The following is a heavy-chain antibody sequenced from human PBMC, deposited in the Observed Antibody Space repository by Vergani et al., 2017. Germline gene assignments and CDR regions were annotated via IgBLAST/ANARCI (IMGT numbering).Heavy chain of an antibody. CDR2: INHSGST. CDR1: GGSFSGYY. D-gene: IGHD3-10*01. Sequence: QVQLQQWGAGLLKPSETLSLTCAVYGGSFSGYYWSWIRQPTGKGLEWIGEINHSGSTNYNPSLKSRVTISVDTSKNQFSLKLSSVTAADTAVYYCARGHYGSAYYFDYWGQGTLVTVSS. V-gene: IGHV4-34*01. CDR3: ARGHYGSAYYFDY. J-gene: IGHJ4*02.